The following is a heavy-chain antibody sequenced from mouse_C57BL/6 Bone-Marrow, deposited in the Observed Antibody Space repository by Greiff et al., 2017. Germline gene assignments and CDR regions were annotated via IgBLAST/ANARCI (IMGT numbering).Heavy chain of an antibody. CDR2: INPNYGTT. J-gene: IGHJ2*01. D-gene: IGHD4-1*01. Sequence: EVQLQQSGPELVKPGASVKISCKASGYSFTDYNMNWVKQSPGKSLEWIGVINPNYGTTCYTQKFKGQATFTVDHSSSTVYMQLNSLTSEDSEVYYWARGVLGRTGGYWGQGTTLTVSS. CDR1: GYSFTDYN. V-gene: IGHV1-39*01. CDR3: ARGVLGRTGGY.